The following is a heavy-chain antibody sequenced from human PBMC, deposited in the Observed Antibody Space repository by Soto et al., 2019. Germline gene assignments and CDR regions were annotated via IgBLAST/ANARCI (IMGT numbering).Heavy chain of an antibody. CDR1: GGSISSSSYY. D-gene: IGHD5-12*01. V-gene: IGHV4-39*01. CDR3: AKTNGRVAFDY. CDR2: IYYSGST. Sequence: SETLSLTCTVSGGSISSSSYYWGWIRQPPGKGLEWIGSIYYSGSTYYNPSLKSRVTISVDTSKNQFSLKLSSVTAADTAVYYCAKTNGRVAFDYWGQGTLVT. J-gene: IGHJ4*02.